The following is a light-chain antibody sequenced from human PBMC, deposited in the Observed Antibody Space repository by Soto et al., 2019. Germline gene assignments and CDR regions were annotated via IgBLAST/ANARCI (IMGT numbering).Light chain of an antibody. V-gene: IGKV3-20*01. CDR1: ESVTSSH. J-gene: IGKJ5*01. CDR3: QHYGSSSNT. Sequence: EIVLTQSPDTLSLSPGERATLSCRASESVTSSHLAWYQQKRGQAPRLLIYGASSRATDIPDRFSGSGSGTDFTLTISRLEPEDFAVHYCQHYGSSSNTFGQGTRLEIK. CDR2: GAS.